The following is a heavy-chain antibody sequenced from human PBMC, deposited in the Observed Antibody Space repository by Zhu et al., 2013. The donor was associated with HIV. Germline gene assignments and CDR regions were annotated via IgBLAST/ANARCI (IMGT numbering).Heavy chain of an antibody. CDR3: ARDPALTTARPNYYYYMDV. Sequence: QVQLVQSGAEVKKPGASVKVSCKASGXTLTDYYLHWVRQAPGQGLEWMGWISGYNGNTNYAQKLQGRVTMTTDTSTSTAYMELRSLRSDDTAVYYCARDPALTTARPNYYYYMDVWGKGTTVTVSS. CDR1: GXTLTDYY. V-gene: IGHV1-18*04. J-gene: IGHJ6*03. CDR2: ISGYNGNT. D-gene: IGHD6-6*01.